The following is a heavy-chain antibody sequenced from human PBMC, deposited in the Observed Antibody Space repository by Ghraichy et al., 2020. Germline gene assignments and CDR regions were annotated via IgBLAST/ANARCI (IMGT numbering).Heavy chain of an antibody. V-gene: IGHV3-21*01. Sequence: GGSLTLSCAASGFTFSSYSMNWVRQAPGKGLEWVSSISSSSSYIYYADSVKGRFTISRDNAKNSLYLQMNSLRAEDTAVYYCARSLVGATMSYDYWGQGTLVTVSS. CDR1: GFTFSSYS. CDR2: ISSSSSYI. CDR3: ARSLVGATMSYDY. D-gene: IGHD1-26*01. J-gene: IGHJ4*02.